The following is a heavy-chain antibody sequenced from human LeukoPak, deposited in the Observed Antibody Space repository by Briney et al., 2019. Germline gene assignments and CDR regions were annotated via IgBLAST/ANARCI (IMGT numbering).Heavy chain of an antibody. CDR1: GFTFDDYA. Sequence: GGSLRLSCAASGFTFDDYAMHWVRQAPGKGLEWVSGISWNSGSIGYADSVKGRFTISRDNAKNSLYLQMNSLRAEDTALYYCARVGCSSTSCYSVDAFDIWGQGTMVTVSS. D-gene: IGHD2-2*01. CDR3: ARVGCSSTSCYSVDAFDI. J-gene: IGHJ3*02. V-gene: IGHV3-9*01. CDR2: ISWNSGSI.